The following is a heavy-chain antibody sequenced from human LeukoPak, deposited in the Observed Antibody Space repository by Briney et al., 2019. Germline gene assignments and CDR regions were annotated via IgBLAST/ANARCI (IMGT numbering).Heavy chain of an antibody. J-gene: IGHJ4*02. Sequence: GGSLRLSCAASGFTFSSYSMNWVRQAPGKGLEWVSSISSSSSYIYYADSVGGRFTISRDNAKNSLYLQMSSLRAEDTAVYYCARGSRYSGSYLRYWGQGALVTVSS. CDR2: ISSSSSYI. CDR1: GFTFSSYS. V-gene: IGHV3-21*01. D-gene: IGHD1-26*01. CDR3: ARGSRYSGSYLRY.